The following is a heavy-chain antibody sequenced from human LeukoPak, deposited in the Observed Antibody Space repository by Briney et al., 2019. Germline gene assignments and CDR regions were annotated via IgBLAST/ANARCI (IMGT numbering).Heavy chain of an antibody. V-gene: IGHV4-59*12. CDR3: ARDHDSSGLNY. Sequence: SETLSLTCAVCGGSISNYYWYWMRQPPGQGLEWIAYSFYSGNPNYNPSLKSRVTISVDTSKNQFSLKLSSVTAADTAVYYCARDHDSSGLNYWGHVTLVTVSS. D-gene: IGHD3-22*01. CDR1: GGSISNYY. J-gene: IGHJ4*01. CDR2: SFYSGNP.